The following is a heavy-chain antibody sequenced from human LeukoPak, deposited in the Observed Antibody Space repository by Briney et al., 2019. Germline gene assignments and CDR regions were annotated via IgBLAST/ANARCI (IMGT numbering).Heavy chain of an antibody. J-gene: IGHJ4*02. V-gene: IGHV3-53*01. CDR1: GFTVSSNY. D-gene: IGHD3-9*01. CDR3: ARSLRYFDWLFDY. Sequence: YPGGSLRLSCAASGFTVSSNYMSWVRQAPGKGLEWVSVIYSGGSTYYADSVKGRFTIPRDNSKNTLYLQMNSLRAEDTAVYYCARSLRYFDWLFDYWGQGTLVTVSS. CDR2: IYSGGST.